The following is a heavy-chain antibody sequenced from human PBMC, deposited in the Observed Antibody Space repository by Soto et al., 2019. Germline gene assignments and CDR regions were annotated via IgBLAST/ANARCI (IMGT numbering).Heavy chain of an antibody. J-gene: IGHJ5*02. CDR1: GFPFSPFA. V-gene: IGHV3-23*01. CDR2: ISGSGGST. CDR3: AKIRSGYSGYLAFDP. D-gene: IGHD5-12*01. Sequence: EVQLLESGGGLVQPGGSLGPSWEASGFPFSPFARGWFRQPQGKGLEWVSAISGSGGSTNYADSVRGRFTISSDNSKNTLYLQMNSLRAEDTAVYYCAKIRSGYSGYLAFDPWGQGTLVTVSS.